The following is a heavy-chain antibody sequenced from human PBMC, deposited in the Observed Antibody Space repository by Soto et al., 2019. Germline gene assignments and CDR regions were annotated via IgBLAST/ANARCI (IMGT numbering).Heavy chain of an antibody. D-gene: IGHD5-12*01. CDR3: ARSPRVIVAAKGTLDY. CDR2: ISTSTGNT. J-gene: IGHJ4*02. CDR1: GYTFTTFG. V-gene: IGHV1-18*04. Sequence: QVQLVQSGGEVKKPGASVKVSCKASGYTFTTFGITWVRQAPGQGLEWMGWISTSTGNTNYAQKLQDRVTLTTDTSTRTAYLELRSLTSGDTAVYYCARSPRVIVAAKGTLDYWGQGTLVTVSS.